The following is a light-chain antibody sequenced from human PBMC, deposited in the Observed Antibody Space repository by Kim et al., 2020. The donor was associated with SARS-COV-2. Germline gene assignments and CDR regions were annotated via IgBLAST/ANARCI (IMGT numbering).Light chain of an antibody. CDR2: SAS. J-gene: IGKJ2*02. CDR1: QSISDY. V-gene: IGKV3-11*01. CDR3: QHSSKWLWT. Sequence: EIVLTQSPATLSLSPGERATLSCRASQSISDYLAWYQQKPGQAPRLLIYSASNRPTGIPARFSGRGSGTDFTLTITSLEPEDFAVYYCQHSSKWLWTFGQGTKLE.